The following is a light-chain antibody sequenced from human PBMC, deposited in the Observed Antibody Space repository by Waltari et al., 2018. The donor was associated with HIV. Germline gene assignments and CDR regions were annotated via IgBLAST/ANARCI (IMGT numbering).Light chain of an antibody. CDR2: STN. CDR3: VLYMGGGIWV. Sequence: QTVVTQEPSFSVSPGGTVTLTCGLSSGSVSTSYYPSWYQQTPGQAPRTLIYSTNTRSSVVPDRFSGSILGNKAALTITGAQADDESDYYCVLYMGGGIWVFGGGTKVTVL. CDR1: SGSVSTSYY. J-gene: IGLJ3*02. V-gene: IGLV8-61*01.